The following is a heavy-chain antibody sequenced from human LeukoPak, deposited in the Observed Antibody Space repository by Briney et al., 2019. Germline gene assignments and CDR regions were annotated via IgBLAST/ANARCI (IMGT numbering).Heavy chain of an antibody. CDR3: ARDRSESYYEPFDC. Sequence: PGGSLRLSCAASGFTFTSYAMTWVRQAPGKGLEWVSSISGSGGSTYYADSVKGRFTISRDNSKNTLYLQMNSLRAEDTAVYYCARDRSESYYEPFDCWGQGTLVTVSS. J-gene: IGHJ4*02. D-gene: IGHD3-10*01. V-gene: IGHV3-23*01. CDR1: GFTFTSYA. CDR2: ISGSGGST.